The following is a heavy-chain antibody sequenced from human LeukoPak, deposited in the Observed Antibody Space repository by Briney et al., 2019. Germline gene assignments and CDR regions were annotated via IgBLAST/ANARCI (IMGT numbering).Heavy chain of an antibody. CDR1: GYIFIGYY. D-gene: IGHD4/OR15-4a*01. CDR3: ASGDYGDPPLNY. Sequence: ASVKVSCKASGYIFIGYYIHWVRQAPGQGLEWMGWINPNSGGTNYAQKFQGRVTMTRDTSISTAYMELSRLRSDDTAVYYCASGDYGDPPLNYWGQGTLVTVSS. CDR2: INPNSGGT. V-gene: IGHV1-2*02. J-gene: IGHJ4*02.